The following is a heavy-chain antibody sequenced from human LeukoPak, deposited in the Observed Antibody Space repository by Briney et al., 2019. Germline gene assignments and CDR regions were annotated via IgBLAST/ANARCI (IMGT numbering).Heavy chain of an antibody. V-gene: IGHV3-30*18. Sequence: GRSLRLSCAASGFTCNSYGMHWVRQAPGKGLEWVTLISYDGSHKFYADSVKGRFTISRDNAKNTLYLQMNSLRAEDTAVYYCAKSPYSSSSEGDWFDHWGQGTLVTVSS. J-gene: IGHJ5*02. CDR3: AKSPYSSSSEGDWFDH. CDR1: GFTCNSYG. D-gene: IGHD6-6*01. CDR2: ISYDGSHK.